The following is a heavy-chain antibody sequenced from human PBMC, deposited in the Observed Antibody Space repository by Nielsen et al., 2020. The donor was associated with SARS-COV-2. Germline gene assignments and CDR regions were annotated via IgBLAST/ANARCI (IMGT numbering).Heavy chain of an antibody. V-gene: IGHV3-13*01. D-gene: IGHD3-10*01. J-gene: IGHJ5*02. Sequence: GESLKISCAASGFTFSSYDVHWVRQATGKGLEWVSAIGTAGDTYYPGSVKGRFTISRENAKNSLYLQMNSLRAGDTAVYYCARGGSFDPWGQGTLVTVSS. CDR1: GFTFSSYD. CDR2: IGTAGDT. CDR3: ARGGSFDP.